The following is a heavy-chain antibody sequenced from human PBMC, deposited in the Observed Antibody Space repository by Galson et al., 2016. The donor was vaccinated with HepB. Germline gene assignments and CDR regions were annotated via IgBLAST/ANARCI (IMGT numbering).Heavy chain of an antibody. J-gene: IGHJ4*02. D-gene: IGHD6-19*01. V-gene: IGHV3-30*03. CDR2: ISYDGNNK. Sequence: SLRLSCAGSGFTFSSHPMHWVRQAPGKGLEWVAVISYDGNNKYYADSVKGRFTISRDSSQNTLYLQMNSLRTEDTAVYFCARKSMAGPRSYFDYWGQGTLVTVSS. CDR3: ARKSMAGPRSYFDY. CDR1: GFTFSSHP.